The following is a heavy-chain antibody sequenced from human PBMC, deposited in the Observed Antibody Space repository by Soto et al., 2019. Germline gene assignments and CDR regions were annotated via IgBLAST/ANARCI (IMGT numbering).Heavy chain of an antibody. Sequence: SLRLSCAASGFTFSSYAMHCVRQAPGKGLEWVALISYDGRIKYYADSVRGRFSISRDNSKNTLYLQMNSLRTEDTAVYYCARDHAPVAGTSLPGYWGQGTLVTVSS. V-gene: IGHV3-30*04. CDR1: GFTFSSYA. D-gene: IGHD6-19*01. CDR2: ISYDGRIK. J-gene: IGHJ4*02. CDR3: ARDHAPVAGTSLPGY.